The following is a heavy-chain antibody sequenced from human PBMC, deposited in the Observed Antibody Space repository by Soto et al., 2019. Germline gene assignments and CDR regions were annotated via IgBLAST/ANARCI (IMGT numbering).Heavy chain of an antibody. D-gene: IGHD3-9*01. CDR1: GGSLSGYY. CDR3: ARENYDILTGQGV. J-gene: IGHJ3*01. Sequence: SETLSLTCSIYGGSLSGYYWRWIRQTPGKGLEWIGEINHSGDTNYNPSLKSRVTISVDSSKKSFSLKLTSVTAADTAVYYCARENYDILTGQGVWGQGTMVTVSS. V-gene: IGHV4-34*01. CDR2: INHSGDT.